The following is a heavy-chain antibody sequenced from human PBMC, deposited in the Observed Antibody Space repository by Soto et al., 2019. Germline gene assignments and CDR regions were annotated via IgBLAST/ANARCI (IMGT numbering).Heavy chain of an antibody. CDR3: ASGLRCLEWWDLAY. J-gene: IGHJ4*02. V-gene: IGHV1-18*01. CDR1: GYTFTSYG. Sequence: ASVKVSCKASGYTFTSYGISWVRQAPGQGVEWMGWISAYNGNTNYAQKLQGRVTMTTDTSTSTAYMELRSLRSDDTAVYYCASGLRCLEWWDLAYWGQGTLVTVSS. CDR2: ISAYNGNT. D-gene: IGHD3-3*01.